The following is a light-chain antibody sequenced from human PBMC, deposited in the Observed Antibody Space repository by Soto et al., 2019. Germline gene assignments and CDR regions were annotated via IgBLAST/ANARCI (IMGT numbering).Light chain of an antibody. CDR3: SSYTTSSTV. Sequence: QSALTQPASVSGSPGQSITISCTGTSSDIGGYNYVSWYQQHPGKAPKLMMYDVSNRPSGVSYRFSGSKSGNTASLTISGLQTEDEADYYCSSYTTSSTVFGGGTKLTVL. CDR1: SSDIGGYNY. V-gene: IGLV2-14*01. J-gene: IGLJ2*01. CDR2: DVS.